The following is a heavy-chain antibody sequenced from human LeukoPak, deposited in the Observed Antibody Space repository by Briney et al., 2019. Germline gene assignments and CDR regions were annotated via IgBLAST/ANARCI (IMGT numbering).Heavy chain of an antibody. D-gene: IGHD2-21*02. J-gene: IGHJ4*02. V-gene: IGHV3-7*03. CDR3: ATYHNTLTAKRSYY. CDR2: IKQDGSDK. CDR1: GFSFSSFS. Sequence: PGGSLRLSCAASGFSFSSFSMNWVRQAPGKGLEWLATIKQDGSDKFYVDSVKGRFTISRDNAGNSLYLQMNSLRAEDTAVYYCATYHNTLTAKRSYYWGQGTLVTVSS.